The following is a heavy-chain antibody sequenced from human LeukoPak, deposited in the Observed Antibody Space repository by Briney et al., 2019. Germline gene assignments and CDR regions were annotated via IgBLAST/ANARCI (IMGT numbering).Heavy chain of an antibody. D-gene: IGHD4-17*01. V-gene: IGHV3-23*01. Sequence: PGRSVRPSCAASGFTFSNYAMSWVRQAPGKGLEWVSTISGSGGSKHFADSVKGRFTVSREHSKNTLYLQMNSLRAEDTAVDYCTTVWDDRDSANSNWGEGSPGAVSS. CDR2: ISGSGGSK. CDR3: TTVWDDRDSANSN. CDR1: GFTFSNYA. J-gene: IGHJ4*02.